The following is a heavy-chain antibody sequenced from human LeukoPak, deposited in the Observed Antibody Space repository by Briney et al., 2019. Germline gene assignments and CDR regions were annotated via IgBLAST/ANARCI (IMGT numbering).Heavy chain of an antibody. CDR2: IYTSGST. CDR3: ASPPGGWWDYYFDY. D-gene: IGHD2-8*02. V-gene: IGHV4-4*07. J-gene: IGHJ4*02. Sequence: PSETLSLTCTVSGGSISSYYWSWIRQPAGKGLEWIGRIYTSGSTNYNPSLKSRVTISVDTSKNQFSLKLSSVTAADTAVYYCASPPGGWWDYYFDYWGQGTLVTVSS. CDR1: GGSISSYY.